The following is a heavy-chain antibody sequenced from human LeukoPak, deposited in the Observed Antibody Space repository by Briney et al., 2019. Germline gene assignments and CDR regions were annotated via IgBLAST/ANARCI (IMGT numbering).Heavy chain of an antibody. D-gene: IGHD3-22*01. CDR2: IIPNLGTT. CDR3: ATTDDGGGYQWGDFFDF. V-gene: IGHV1-69*04. J-gene: IGHJ4*02. Sequence: GSSVKVSCKASGGTSNSHAISWVRQAPGQGLEWMGRIIPNLGTTSRAQNFQDRVTLTADKSTNTAYMELTSLTSDDTAVYYCATTDDGGGYQWGDFFDFWGQGTLVTVSS. CDR1: GGTSNSHA.